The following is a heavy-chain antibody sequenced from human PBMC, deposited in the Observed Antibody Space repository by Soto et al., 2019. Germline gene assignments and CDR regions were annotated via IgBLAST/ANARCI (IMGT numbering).Heavy chain of an antibody. D-gene: IGHD6-13*01. CDR2: ISGIGGST. V-gene: IGHV3-23*01. J-gene: IGHJ4*02. CDR1: GFTFTDYA. Sequence: TXGSLRLSCAASGFTFTDYALSGVRQAPGKGLEWVATISGIGGSTYLADSVKGRLSISRDNSKNTVSLLMNSLRAEDTAVYFCARGSSGYISSWYYFDYWGRGTLVTVSS. CDR3: ARGSSGYISSWYYFDY.